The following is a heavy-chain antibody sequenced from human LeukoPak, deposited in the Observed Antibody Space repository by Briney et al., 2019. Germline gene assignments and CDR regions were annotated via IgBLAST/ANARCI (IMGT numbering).Heavy chain of an antibody. CDR1: GYSFNSVYY. J-gene: IGHJ3*02. CDR3: ARNISGLGLYSHHAYDPAGAFDI. CDR2: IYNSGST. V-gene: IGHV4-38-2*02. D-gene: IGHD1-20*01. Sequence: LETLSLTCTVSGYSFNSVYYWAWIRQPPGKGLEWVGSIYNSGSTSYNPSLKSRVTLSLDTSKNQFSLRLTSVTAADTAVYYCARNISGLGLYSHHAYDPAGAFDIWGKGTMVTVSS.